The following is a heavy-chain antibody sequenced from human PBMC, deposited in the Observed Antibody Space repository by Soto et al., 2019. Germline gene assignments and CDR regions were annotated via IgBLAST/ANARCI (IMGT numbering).Heavy chain of an antibody. CDR3: ARVLHSSGWYYFDY. J-gene: IGHJ4*02. CDR1: GGSISSYY. V-gene: IGHV4-59*01. D-gene: IGHD6-19*01. CDR2: IYYSGST. Sequence: SETLSLTCTVSGGSISSYYWSWIRQPPGKGLEWIGYIYYSGSTNYNPSPKSRVTISVDTSKNQFSLKLSSVTAADTAVYYCARVLHSSGWYYFDYWGQGTLVTVSS.